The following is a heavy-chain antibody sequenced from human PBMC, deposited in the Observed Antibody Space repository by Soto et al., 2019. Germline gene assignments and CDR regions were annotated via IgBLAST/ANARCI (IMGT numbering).Heavy chain of an antibody. CDR1: GFTFSSYS. CDR2: ISRSSSYI. D-gene: IGHD3-10*01. CDR3: ARDPIIAMVRGVINWFDP. J-gene: IGHJ5*02. V-gene: IGHV3-21*01. Sequence: GGSLRLSCADSGFTFSSYSMNWVRQAPGKGLEWVSSISRSSSYIYYADSVKGRFTISRDNAKNSLYLQMNSLRAEDTAVYYCARDPIIAMVRGVINWFDPWGQGTLVTVSS.